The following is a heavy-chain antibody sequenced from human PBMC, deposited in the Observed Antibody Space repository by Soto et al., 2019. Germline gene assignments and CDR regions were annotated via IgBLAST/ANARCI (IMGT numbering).Heavy chain of an antibody. D-gene: IGHD2-8*01. CDR1: GYTFTGYY. CDR2: INPNSGGT. CDR3: ARQNVGKRYGMDY. V-gene: IGHV1-2*02. J-gene: IGHJ4*02. Sequence: ASVKVSGKASGYTFTGYYMHWVRQAPGQGLEWMGWINPNSGGTNYAQKFQGRVTMTRDTSISTAYMELSRLRSDDTAVYYCARQNVGKRYGMDYWGQGTLVTVSS.